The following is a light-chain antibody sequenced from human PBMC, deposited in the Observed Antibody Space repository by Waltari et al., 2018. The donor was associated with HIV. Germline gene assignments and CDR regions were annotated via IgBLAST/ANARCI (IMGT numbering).Light chain of an antibody. CDR3: CSYAGNYTFV. J-gene: IGLJ2*01. CDR1: SSDVGGYNY. Sequence: GQSVTISCTGISSDVGGYNYVSWYQQHPGKAPKFMIYDVSKRPSGVPDRFSGSKSGNTASLTISGLQAEDEADYYCCSYAGNYTFVFGGGTKLTVL. V-gene: IGLV2-11*03. CDR2: DVS.